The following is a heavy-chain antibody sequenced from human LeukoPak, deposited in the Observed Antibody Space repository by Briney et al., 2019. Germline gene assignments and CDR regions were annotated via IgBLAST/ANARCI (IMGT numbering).Heavy chain of an antibody. D-gene: IGHD6-19*01. J-gene: IGHJ6*02. CDR3: ARAFFQDGYSSGWYEEGYYYGMDV. V-gene: IGHV6-1*01. CDR2: TYYRSKWYN. CDR1: GDSVSSNSAA. Sequence: SQTLSLTCAISGDSVSSNSAAWNWIRQSPSRGLEWLGRTYYRSKWYNDYAVSVKSRITINPDTSKNQFSLQLNSVTPEDTAVYYYARAFFQDGYSSGWYEEGYYYGMDVWGQGTTVTVSS.